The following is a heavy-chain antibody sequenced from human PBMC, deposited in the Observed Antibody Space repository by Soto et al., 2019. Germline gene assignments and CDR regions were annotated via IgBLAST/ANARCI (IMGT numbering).Heavy chain of an antibody. CDR3: TSDTFGLRDT. CDR2: INPAGTIT. CDR1: GFPFIHYW. D-gene: IGHD3-16*01. V-gene: IGHV3-74*01. Sequence: GGSLRLSCAASGFPFIHYWMHWVRQTPGKGLVWVSRINPAGTITNYADSVEGRFTISRDNADSALFLQMNSLSAEDTAIYYCTSDTFGLRDTWGQGTLVSVSS. J-gene: IGHJ5*02.